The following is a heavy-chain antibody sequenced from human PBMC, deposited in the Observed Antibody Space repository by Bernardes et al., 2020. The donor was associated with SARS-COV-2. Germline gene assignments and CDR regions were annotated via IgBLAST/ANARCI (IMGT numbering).Heavy chain of an antibody. CDR1: GFTFSSYW. Sequence: GGSLRLSCAASGFTFSSYWMQWVRQAPGKGLVWVSRINSDGRSAIYADSVKGRFTISRDNAKNTLYLQMNNLRAEDTAVYYCVRAAAGLDFWGPGALVAVSS. D-gene: IGHD6-19*01. J-gene: IGHJ4*02. CDR3: VRAAAGLDF. CDR2: INSDGRSA. V-gene: IGHV3-74*01.